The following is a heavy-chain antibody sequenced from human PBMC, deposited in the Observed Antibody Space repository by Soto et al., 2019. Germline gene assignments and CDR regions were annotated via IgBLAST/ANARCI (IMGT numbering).Heavy chain of an antibody. CDR2: ISYDGRSK. V-gene: IGHV3-30*03. D-gene: IGHD2-2*01. CDR3: AIALSVRVVTSTSFDY. J-gene: IGHJ4*02. CDR1: GFTFSSYA. Sequence: QVQLVESGGGVVQPGRSLRLTCAASGFTFSSYAMHWVRQAPGKGLEWVAVISYDGRSKYYADSIKGRFTISSHNSWKTLYLQMTALTPKDSAAYYCAIALSVRVVTSTSFDYWGQGTLVPVSS.